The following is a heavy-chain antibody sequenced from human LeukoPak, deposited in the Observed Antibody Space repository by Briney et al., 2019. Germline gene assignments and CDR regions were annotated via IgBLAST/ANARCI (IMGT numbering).Heavy chain of an antibody. Sequence: GGSLRLSCAASGFTLSSYAMSWVRQAPGKGLEWVSTISGSGGSTYCADSVKGRFTISRDNSKNTLYLQMNSLRAEDTAVYYCALRGYIYEYYFDYWGQGTLVTVSS. CDR1: GFTLSSYA. D-gene: IGHD5-18*01. J-gene: IGHJ4*02. CDR3: ALRGYIYEYYFDY. V-gene: IGHV3-23*01. CDR2: ISGSGGST.